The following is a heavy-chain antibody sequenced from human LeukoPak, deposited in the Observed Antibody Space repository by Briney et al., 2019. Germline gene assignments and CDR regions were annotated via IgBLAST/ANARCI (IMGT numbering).Heavy chain of an antibody. CDR2: INHSGST. Sequence: SETLSLTCAVYGGSFSGYYWSWVRQPPGKGLEWVGEINHSGSTNYNPSPTRRRTLSADTSKNQFSLKLSSVTAADTAVYYCARGRSKAVAGKFYYYYYYMDVWGKGTTVTVSS. D-gene: IGHD6-19*01. V-gene: IGHV4-34*01. CDR3: ARGRSKAVAGKFYYYYYYMDV. CDR1: GGSFSGYY. J-gene: IGHJ6*03.